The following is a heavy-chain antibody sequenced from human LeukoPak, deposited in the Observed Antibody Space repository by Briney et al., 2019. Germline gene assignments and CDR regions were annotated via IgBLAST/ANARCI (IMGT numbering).Heavy chain of an antibody. D-gene: IGHD2-2*01. CDR1: GYTFTSYG. Sequence: ASVKVSCKASGYTFTSYGISWVRQAPGQGLEWMGWISAYNGNTNYAQKLQGRVTMTTDTSTSTAYMELRSLRSEDTAVYYCARDHCSSTSCDFDYWGQGTLVTVSS. V-gene: IGHV1-18*01. J-gene: IGHJ4*02. CDR2: ISAYNGNT. CDR3: ARDHCSSTSCDFDY.